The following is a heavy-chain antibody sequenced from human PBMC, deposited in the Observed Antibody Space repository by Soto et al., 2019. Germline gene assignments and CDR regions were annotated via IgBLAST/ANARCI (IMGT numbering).Heavy chain of an antibody. CDR3: ARGSHDDFWSGYYTYYYYYMDV. J-gene: IGHJ6*03. Sequence: SETLSLTCAVYGGSFSGYYWSWIRQPPGKGLEWIGEINHSGSTNYNPSLKSRVTISVDTSKNQFSLKLSSVTAADTAVYYCARGSHDDFWSGYYTYYYYYMDVWGKGTTVTVSS. CDR2: INHSGST. D-gene: IGHD3-3*01. V-gene: IGHV4-34*01. CDR1: GGSFSGYY.